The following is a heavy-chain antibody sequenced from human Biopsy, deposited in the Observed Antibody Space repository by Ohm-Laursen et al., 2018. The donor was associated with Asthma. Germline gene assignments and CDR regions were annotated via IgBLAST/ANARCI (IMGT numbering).Heavy chain of an antibody. CDR1: GFTFGDYW. CDR3: ARTFHFWSPYHAEHYQL. V-gene: IGHV3-7*01. CDR2: IKHDGSEK. J-gene: IGHJ1*01. D-gene: IGHD3-3*02. Sequence: SLRLSCSAYGFTFGDYWMSWVRQVPGKGLEWVANIKHDGSEKNHVDSLKGRFTISRDNAKNSLYLQINSLRAEDTAVYYCARTFHFWSPYHAEHYQLWGQGTLVTVSS.